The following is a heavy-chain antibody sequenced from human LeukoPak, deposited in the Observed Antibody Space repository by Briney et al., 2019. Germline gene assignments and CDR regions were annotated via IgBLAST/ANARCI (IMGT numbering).Heavy chain of an antibody. V-gene: IGHV3-23*01. D-gene: IGHD2-15*01. Sequence: GGSLRVSCAASGFTFSSYAMSWVRQAPGKGLEWVSAISGSGGSTYYADSVKGRFTISRDNSKDTLFLQMDSLRVEDTAVYYCATFCSGGDCYSFAPWGQGTLVTVSS. CDR1: GFTFSSYA. J-gene: IGHJ5*02. CDR3: ATFCSGGDCYSFAP. CDR2: ISGSGGST.